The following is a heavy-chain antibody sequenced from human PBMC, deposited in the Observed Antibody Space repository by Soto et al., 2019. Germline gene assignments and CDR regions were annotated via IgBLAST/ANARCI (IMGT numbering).Heavy chain of an antibody. CDR1: GYSIGTGFN. J-gene: IGHJ5*02. Sequence: SETLSLTCAVSGYSIGTGFNWAWIRQPPGKGLEWIGSIYHSGSTYYNPSLKSRVTISVDTSKNQFSLKLSSVTAADTAVYYCARAPAETMTTVGWFDPWGQGTLVTVSS. V-gene: IGHV4-38-2*01. D-gene: IGHD4-17*01. CDR2: IYHSGST. CDR3: ARAPAETMTTVGWFDP.